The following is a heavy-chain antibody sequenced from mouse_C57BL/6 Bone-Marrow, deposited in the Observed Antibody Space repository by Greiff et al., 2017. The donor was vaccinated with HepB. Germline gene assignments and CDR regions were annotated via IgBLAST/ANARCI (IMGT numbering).Heavy chain of an antibody. V-gene: IGHV1-72*01. J-gene: IGHJ2*01. CDR1: GYTFTSYW. CDR3: ARVGTSTMVTTTGYYFDY. D-gene: IGHD2-2*01. CDR2: IDPNSGGT. Sequence: QVQLQQPGAELVKPGASVKLSCKASGYTFTSYWMHWVKQRPGRGLEWIGRIDPNSGGTKYNEKFKSKATLTVDKPSSTADMQLSSLTSEDSAVYYCARVGTSTMVTTTGYYFDYWGQGTTLTVSS.